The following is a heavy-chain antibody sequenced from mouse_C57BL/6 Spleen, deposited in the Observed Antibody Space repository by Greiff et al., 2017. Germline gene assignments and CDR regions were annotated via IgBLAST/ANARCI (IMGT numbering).Heavy chain of an antibody. CDR1: GYSITSGYY. D-gene: IGHD4-1*01. V-gene: IGHV3-6*01. CDR3: ARELGQGD. J-gene: IGHJ2*01. CDR2: ISYDGSN. Sequence: DVKLVESGPGLVKPSQSLSLTCSVTGYSITSGYYWNWIRQFPGNKLEWMGYISYDGSNNYNPSLKNRISITRDTSKNQFFLKLNSVTTEDTATYYCARELGQGDWGQGTTLTVSS.